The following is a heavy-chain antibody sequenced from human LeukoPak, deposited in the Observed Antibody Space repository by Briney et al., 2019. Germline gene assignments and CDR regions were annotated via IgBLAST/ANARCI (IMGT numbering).Heavy chain of an antibody. D-gene: IGHD3-22*01. CDR1: GFTFSSYA. CDR3: AKDYYYDSGFDAFDI. J-gene: IGHJ3*02. CDR2: ISGSGGST. V-gene: IGHV3-23*01. Sequence: GGSLRLSCAATGFTFSSYAMSWVRQAPGKGLEWVSAISGSGGSTYYADSVKGRFTISRDNSKNTLYLQMNSLRAEDTAVYYCAKDYYYDSGFDAFDIWGQGTMVTVSS.